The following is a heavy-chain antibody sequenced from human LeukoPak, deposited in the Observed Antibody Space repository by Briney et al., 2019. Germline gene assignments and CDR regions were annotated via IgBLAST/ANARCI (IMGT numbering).Heavy chain of an antibody. J-gene: IGHJ4*02. CDR1: GFTFSSYA. V-gene: IGHV3-23*01. CDR3: AKWSKRSCIAAAGTRIDY. D-gene: IGHD6-13*01. CDR2: ISGSGGST. Sequence: PGGSLRLSCAASGFTFSSYAMSWVRQAPGKGLEWVSAISGSGGSTYYADSVKGRFTISRDNSKDTLYLQMNSLRAEDTAVYYCAKWSKRSCIAAAGTRIDYWGQGTLVTVSS.